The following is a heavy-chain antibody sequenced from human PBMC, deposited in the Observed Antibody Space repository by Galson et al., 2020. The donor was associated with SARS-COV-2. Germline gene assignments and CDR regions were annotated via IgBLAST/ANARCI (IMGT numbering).Heavy chain of an antibody. Sequence: GGSLRLSCAASGFTFSTYSMHWVRQAPGKGLEWVSSISCASSYLYHADSVKGRFTIFRDNGKNSLYLQMNSLRAEDTAVYYCARDIGPNLNTFGGTHYFYGMDVWGQGTTVTVSS. D-gene: IGHD3-16*01. CDR2: ISCASSYL. CDR1: GFTFSTYS. J-gene: IGHJ6*02. CDR3: ARDIGPNLNTFGGTHYFYGMDV. V-gene: IGHV3-21*01.